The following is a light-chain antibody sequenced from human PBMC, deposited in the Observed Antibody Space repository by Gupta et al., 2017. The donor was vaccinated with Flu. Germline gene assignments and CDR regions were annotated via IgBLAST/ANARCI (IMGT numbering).Light chain of an antibody. CDR3: SSYTSNSTLV. CDR2: EVS. J-gene: IGLJ1*01. Sequence: QSALPQPASVSGSPGQSITISCPGTSSDVGGYNYVSWYQQHPGKAPKLMIYEVSNRPSGVSNRFSGSKSGNTASLTISGLQAEDEADYYCSSYTSNSTLVFGTGTKVTVL. V-gene: IGLV2-14*01. CDR1: SSDVGGYNY.